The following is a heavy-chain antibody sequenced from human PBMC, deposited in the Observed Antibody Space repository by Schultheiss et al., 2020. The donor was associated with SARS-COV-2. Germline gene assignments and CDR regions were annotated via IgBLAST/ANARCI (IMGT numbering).Heavy chain of an antibody. CDR1: GFTVSSNY. CDR3: AKLLRYFDWDPLDY. V-gene: IGHV3-53*01. J-gene: IGHJ4*02. D-gene: IGHD3-9*01. CDR2: IYSGGST. Sequence: GGSLRLSCAASGFTVSSNYMSWVRQAPGKGLEWVSVIYSGGSTYYADSVKGRFTISRDNSKNTLYLQMSSLRAEDTAVYYCAKLLRYFDWDPLDYWGQGTLVTVSS.